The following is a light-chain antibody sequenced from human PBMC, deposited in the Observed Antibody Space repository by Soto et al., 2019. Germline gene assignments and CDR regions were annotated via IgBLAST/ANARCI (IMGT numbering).Light chain of an antibody. CDR3: QKYDSAPLT. CDR2: GAS. CDR1: QGFSNS. Sequence: DIQMTQSPSSLTASIGDRVTISCRASQGFSNSLAWYQQKPGKVPTLLIYGASILQSGVPSRFSGSGSGTGFTLTISCLQPEDVATYFCQKYDSAPLTFGGGTKVEIK. V-gene: IGKV1-27*01. J-gene: IGKJ4*01.